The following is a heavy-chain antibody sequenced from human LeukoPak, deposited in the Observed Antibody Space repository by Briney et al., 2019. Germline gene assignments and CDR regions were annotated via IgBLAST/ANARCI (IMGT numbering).Heavy chain of an antibody. J-gene: IGHJ4*02. CDR2: ISSSGSTI. CDR1: GFTFSSYS. Sequence: GGSLRLSCAASGFTFSSYSMNWVRQAPGKGLEWVSSISSSGSTIYYADSVKGRFTISRDNAKNSLYLQMNSLRAEDTAVYYCARGRLPTVTFDYWGQGTLVTVSS. D-gene: IGHD4-17*01. V-gene: IGHV3-48*04. CDR3: ARGRLPTVTFDY.